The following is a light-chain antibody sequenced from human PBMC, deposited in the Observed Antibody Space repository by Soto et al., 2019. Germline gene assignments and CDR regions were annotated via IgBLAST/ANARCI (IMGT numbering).Light chain of an antibody. CDR2: EVV. V-gene: IGLV2-8*01. Sequence: QSALTQPPSASGSPGQSVTISCTGTKNDIGVYDFVSWYQHHPGKAPRLIIYEVVQRPSGVPDRFSGSKSGNTASLTVSGLQAADEGDYFCKSYVGSNTYVFGSGTKLTV. J-gene: IGLJ1*01. CDR3: KSYVGSNTYV. CDR1: KNDIGVYDF.